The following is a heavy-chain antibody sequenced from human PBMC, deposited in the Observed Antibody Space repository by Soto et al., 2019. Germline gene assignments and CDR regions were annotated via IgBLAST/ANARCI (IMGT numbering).Heavy chain of an antibody. CDR1: GGTFSSHV. CDR3: ARDLEFRDGNISHLDY. Sequence: QVQLVQSGAEVKKPGSSVKVSCKASGGTFSSHVFNWVRQAPGQGLEWIGGIMPIIGTANYAQKFQGRVTITADEPTSTSYMELSSLRSEDTAVYYCARDLEFRDGNISHLDYWGQGTLVTVSS. V-gene: IGHV1-69*01. D-gene: IGHD3-10*01. CDR2: IMPIIGTA. J-gene: IGHJ4*02.